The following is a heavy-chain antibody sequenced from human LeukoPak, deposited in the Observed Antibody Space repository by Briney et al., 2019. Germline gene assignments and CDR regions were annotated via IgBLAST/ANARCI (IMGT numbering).Heavy chain of an antibody. CDR1: GYTFTGYY. J-gene: IGHJ2*01. CDR2: INPNSGGT. V-gene: IGHV1-2*02. CDR3: ARVPAYYYDSSGYMGWYFDL. D-gene: IGHD3-22*01. Sequence: ASVRVSCKASGYTFTGYYVHWVRQAPGQGLEWMGWINPNSGGTNYAQKFQGRVTMTRDTSISTAYMELSRLRSDDTAVYYCARVPAYYYDSSGYMGWYFDLWGRGTLVTVSS.